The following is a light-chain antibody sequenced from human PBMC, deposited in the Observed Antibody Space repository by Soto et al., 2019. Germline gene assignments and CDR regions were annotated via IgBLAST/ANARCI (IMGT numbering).Light chain of an antibody. J-gene: IGKJ3*01. CDR1: QGISSY. V-gene: IGKV1-8*01. CDR2: AAS. Sequence: AIRMTQSPSSFSASTGDRVTITCRASQGISSYLAWYQQKPGKAPKLLIYAASTLQSGVPSRFSGSGSGTDFTLTISCLQSEDFATYYCQQYYSYPVTFGPGPKVDI. CDR3: QQYYSYPVT.